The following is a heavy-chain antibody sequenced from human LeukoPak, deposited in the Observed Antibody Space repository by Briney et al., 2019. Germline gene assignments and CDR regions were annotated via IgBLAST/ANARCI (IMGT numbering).Heavy chain of an antibody. J-gene: IGHJ6*02. CDR3: ARDRSRRYSPWDYYYYGMDV. CDR2: IYSGGST. Sequence: GGSLRLSCAASGFTVSSNYMSWVRQAPGKGLGWVSVIYSGGSTYYADSVKGRFTISRDNSKNTLYLQMNSLRAEDTAVYYCARDRSRRYSPWDYYYYGMDVWGQGTTVTVSS. CDR1: GFTVSSNY. D-gene: IGHD3-9*01. V-gene: IGHV3-66*01.